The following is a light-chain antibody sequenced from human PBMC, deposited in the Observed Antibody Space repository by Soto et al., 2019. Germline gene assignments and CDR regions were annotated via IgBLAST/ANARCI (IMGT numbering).Light chain of an antibody. CDR3: QQYNKWPPYT. V-gene: IGKV3-15*01. CDR2: GAS. CDR1: QSVSSN. J-gene: IGKJ2*01. Sequence: EIVMTQSPATLSVSPGERATLSCRASQSVSSNLAWYQQKPGQAPRLLIYGASTRATGIPARFSGSGSGTEFTLTITSLQSEDFALYYCQQYNKWPPYTFGQGTKPEIK.